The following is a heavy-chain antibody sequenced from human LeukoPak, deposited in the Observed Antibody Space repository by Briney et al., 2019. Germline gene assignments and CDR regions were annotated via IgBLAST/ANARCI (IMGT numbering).Heavy chain of an antibody. CDR3: ARGRRDGYGDYVVDY. J-gene: IGHJ4*02. CDR2: MNPNSGNT. Sequence: ASVKVSCKASGYTFTGCYMHWVRQATGQGLEWMGWMNPNSGNTGYAQKFQGRVTMTRNTSISAAYMELSSLRSEDTAVYYCARGRRDGYGDYVVDYWGQGTLVTVSS. CDR1: GYTFTGCY. D-gene: IGHD4-17*01. V-gene: IGHV1-8*02.